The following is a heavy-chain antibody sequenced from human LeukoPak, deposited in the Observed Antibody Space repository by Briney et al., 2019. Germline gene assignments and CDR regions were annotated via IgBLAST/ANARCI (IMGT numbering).Heavy chain of an antibody. J-gene: IGHJ6*03. D-gene: IGHD6-19*01. CDR3: AREASYSSGWYMYYYYYYMDV. V-gene: IGHV3-30*03. CDR2: ISYDGSNK. CDR1: GFTFSSYG. Sequence: GGSLRLSCAASGFTFSSYGMHWVRQAPGKGLEWVAVISYDGSNKYYADSVKGRFTISRDNSKNTLYLQMNSLRAEDTAVYYCAREASYSSGWYMYYYYYYMDVWGKETTVTVSS.